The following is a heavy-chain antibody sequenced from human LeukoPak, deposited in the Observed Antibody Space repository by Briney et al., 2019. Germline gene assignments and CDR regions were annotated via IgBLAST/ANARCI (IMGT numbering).Heavy chain of an antibody. J-gene: IGHJ3*02. V-gene: IGHV4-61*02. CDR2: IYTSGST. CDR3: ARDGSIAARGAFDI. Sequence: SETLSLTCTVSGGSISSSSYYWGWIRQPPGKGLEWIGRIYTSGSTNYNPSLKSRVTISVDTSKNQFSLKLSSVTAADTAVYYCARDGSIAARGAFDIWGQGTMVTVSS. D-gene: IGHD6-6*01. CDR1: GGSISSSSYY.